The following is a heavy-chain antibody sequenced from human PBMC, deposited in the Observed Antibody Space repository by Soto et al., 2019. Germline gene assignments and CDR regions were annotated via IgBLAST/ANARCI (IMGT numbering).Heavy chain of an antibody. D-gene: IGHD3-22*01. J-gene: IGHJ4*02. Sequence: EVQLLESGGGLVQPGGSLRLSCAAPGFTFSSYAMSWVRQAPGKGLEWVSAISGSGGSTYYADSVKGRFTISRDNSKNTLYLQMNSLRAEDTAVYYCAKGGHYYDSSGYFYRFDYWGQGTLVTVSS. CDR1: GFTFSSYA. V-gene: IGHV3-23*01. CDR2: ISGSGGST. CDR3: AKGGHYYDSSGYFYRFDY.